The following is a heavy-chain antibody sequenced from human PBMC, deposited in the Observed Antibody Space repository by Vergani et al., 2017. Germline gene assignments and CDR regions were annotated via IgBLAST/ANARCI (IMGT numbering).Heavy chain of an antibody. CDR3: AKAGAVTSGSLQYNCYMDV. Sequence: QVQLVESGGGRVQPGRSLRLSCAASGFSFSSHAIHWVRQAPGKGLEWVAVISNDGSKKYYADSVKGRFTISRDNSKNTQDLQMNSLRTQDTAVYYCAKAGAVTSGSLQYNCYMDVWGKGTTVTVS. D-gene: IGHD3-10*01. CDR1: GFSFSSHA. CDR2: ISNDGSKK. J-gene: IGHJ6*03. V-gene: IGHV3-30*18.